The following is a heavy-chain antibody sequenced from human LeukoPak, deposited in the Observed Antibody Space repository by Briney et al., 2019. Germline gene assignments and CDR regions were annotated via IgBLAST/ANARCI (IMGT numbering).Heavy chain of an antibody. D-gene: IGHD6-19*01. J-gene: IGHJ4*02. CDR2: INHSGST. Sequence: SETLSLTCAVYGVPFHGYYWLGLRPPPGKEREGVGEINHSGSTHYNPSLKSRVSISVDTSKNQFSLKLSSVTAADTAVYCCAINGIAVADTFDYWGQGTLVTVSS. CDR1: GVPFHGYY. V-gene: IGHV4-34*01. CDR3: AINGIAVADTFDY.